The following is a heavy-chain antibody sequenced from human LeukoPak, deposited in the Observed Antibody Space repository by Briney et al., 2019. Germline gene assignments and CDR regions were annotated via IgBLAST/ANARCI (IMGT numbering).Heavy chain of an antibody. V-gene: IGHV3-9*01. CDR2: ISWNSGSI. CDR1: GFTFDDYA. D-gene: IGHD6-13*01. Sequence: GGSLRLSCAASGFTFDDYALHWVRQAPGKGLEWVSGISWNSGSIGYADSVKGRFTISRDNAKNSLYLQMNSLRAEDTALYYCAKDRYSSSWAYYYGMDVWGQGTTVTVSS. J-gene: IGHJ6*02. CDR3: AKDRYSSSWAYYYGMDV.